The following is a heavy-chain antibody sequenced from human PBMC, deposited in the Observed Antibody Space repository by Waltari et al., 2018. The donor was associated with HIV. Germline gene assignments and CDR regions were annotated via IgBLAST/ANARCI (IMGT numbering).Heavy chain of an antibody. CDR2: IYYRGNT. CDR1: GGSISTSSYY. V-gene: IGHV4-39*01. CDR3: ARVARRGLVWGSPWYYGMDV. J-gene: IGHJ6*02. Sequence: QLQLQESGPGLVKPSETLSLTCTVSGGSISTSSYYWGWIRQPPGKGLESIGTIYYRGNTFYKSSLNSRVTMSVDTSRNQFSLNLSSVTAADTAVYYCARVARRGLVWGSPWYYGMDVWGQGTTVTVSS. D-gene: IGHD7-27*01.